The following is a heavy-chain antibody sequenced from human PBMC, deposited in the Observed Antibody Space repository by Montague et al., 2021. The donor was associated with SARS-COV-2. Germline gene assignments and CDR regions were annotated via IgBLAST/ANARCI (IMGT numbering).Heavy chain of an antibody. CDR2: ISYDGVKK. V-gene: IGHV3-30-3*01. D-gene: IGHD1-1*01. J-gene: IGHJ6*02. CDR3: ARGAVQQQLEVDYFYGMDV. Sequence: SLRLSCAASGFTLSRYGMHWVRQAPGKGLQWLAVISYDGVKKYYADSVKGRLTISRDNSKDTLYPQVNSLRGDDTAVYYCARGAVQQQLEVDYFYGMDVWGQGTTVSVSS. CDR1: GFTLSRYG.